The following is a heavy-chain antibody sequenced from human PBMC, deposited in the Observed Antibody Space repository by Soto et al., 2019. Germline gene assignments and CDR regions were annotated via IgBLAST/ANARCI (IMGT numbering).Heavy chain of an antibody. Sequence: QVQLVESGGGVVQPGTSLRLSCEASGFAFNKFGMHWVRQAPGKGLEWIGYIYSSGDTNYNPSVKSRVTISLDTSKNQFSLRLTSVTAADTAIYYCTTTPRRNKNGFDTWGQGTLVTVSS. V-gene: IGHV4-59*01. CDR1: GFAFNKFG. CDR3: TTTPRRNKNGFDT. CDR2: IYSSGDT. J-gene: IGHJ5*02. D-gene: IGHD2-15*01.